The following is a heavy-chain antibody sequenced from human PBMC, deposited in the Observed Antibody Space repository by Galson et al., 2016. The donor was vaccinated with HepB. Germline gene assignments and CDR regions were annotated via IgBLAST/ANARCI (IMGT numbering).Heavy chain of an antibody. V-gene: IGHV3-30-3*01. J-gene: IGHJ5*02. Sequence: SLRLSCAASGFTFSRFNMHWVRQAPDKGLEWVALISYDGSNKNYADSVKGRFTISRDSSENTLYLQMSSLKAEDTAVYFCAREEYTSSWEDLFPIDRWGQGTLVTVSS. CDR3: AREEYTSSWEDLFPIDR. CDR1: GFTFSRFN. D-gene: IGHD6-13*01. CDR2: ISYDGSNK.